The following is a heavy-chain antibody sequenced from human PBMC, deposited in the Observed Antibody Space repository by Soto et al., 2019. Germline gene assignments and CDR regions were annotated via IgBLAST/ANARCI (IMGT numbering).Heavy chain of an antibody. Sequence: QVQLVQSGAEVKKPGASVKVSCKASGYTFTSYGISWVRQAPGQGLEWMGWISAYNGNTNYAQKLQVRVTRTTYTSTSTAYMELRSLRSDDTAVYYCASYDILTGSYYYYGMDVWGQGTTVTVSS. D-gene: IGHD3-9*01. CDR1: GYTFTSYG. CDR3: ASYDILTGSYYYYGMDV. J-gene: IGHJ6*02. V-gene: IGHV1-18*01. CDR2: ISAYNGNT.